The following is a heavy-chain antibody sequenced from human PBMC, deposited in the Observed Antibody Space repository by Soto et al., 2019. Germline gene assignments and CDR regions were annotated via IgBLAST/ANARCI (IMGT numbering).Heavy chain of an antibody. CDR1: GFNFSSYG. D-gene: IGHD4-17*01. J-gene: IGHJ4*02. CDR3: AKDQDDYGDYYFDY. CDR2: ISYDGSNK. Sequence: GGSLRLSCAAAGFNFSSYGMHWVRKAPGKGLEWVAVISYDGSNKYYADSVKGRFTISRDNSKNTLYLQMNSLRAEDTAVYYCAKDQDDYGDYYFDYWGQGTLVTVSS. V-gene: IGHV3-30*18.